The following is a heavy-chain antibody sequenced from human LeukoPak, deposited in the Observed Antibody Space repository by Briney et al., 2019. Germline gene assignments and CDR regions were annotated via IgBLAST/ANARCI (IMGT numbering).Heavy chain of an antibody. D-gene: IGHD4-23*01. CDR2: IYSGGST. V-gene: IGHV3-53*01. CDR1: EFSVGSNY. CDR3: ARRAGGYSHPHDY. Sequence: GGSLRLSCAASEFSVGSNYMTWVRQAPGKGLEWVSLIYSGGSTYYADSVKGRFTISRDNSKNTVYLQMNSLRAEDTAVYYCARRAGGYSHPHDYWGQGTLVTVPS. J-gene: IGHJ4*02.